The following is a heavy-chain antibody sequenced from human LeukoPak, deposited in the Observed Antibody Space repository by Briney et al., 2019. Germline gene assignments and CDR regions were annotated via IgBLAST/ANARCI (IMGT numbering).Heavy chain of an antibody. CDR2: IYYSGST. CDR3: ARKGGLAAAGTFDY. CDR1: GGSISSYY. J-gene: IGHJ4*02. D-gene: IGHD6-13*01. V-gene: IGHV4-59*08. Sequence: SETLSLTCTVSGGSISSYYWSWIRQPPGKGLEWIGYIYYSGSTNYNPSLQSRVTISVDTSKNQFSLRLNSVTGADTAVYYCARKGGLAAAGTFDYWGQGTLVTVSS.